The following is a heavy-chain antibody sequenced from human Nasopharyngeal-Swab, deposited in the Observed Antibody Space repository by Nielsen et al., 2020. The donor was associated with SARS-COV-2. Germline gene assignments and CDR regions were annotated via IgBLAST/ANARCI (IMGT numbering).Heavy chain of an antibody. J-gene: IGHJ4*02. Sequence: GGSLRLSCAASGFTFSSYGMHWVRQAPGKGLEWVAVISYDGSNKYYADSVKGRFTISRDNSKNTLYLQMNSLRAEDTAVYYCARGSGSYKEILFDYWGQGTLVIVSS. D-gene: IGHD1-26*01. CDR1: GFTFSSYG. V-gene: IGHV3-30*03. CDR2: ISYDGSNK. CDR3: ARGSGSYKEILFDY.